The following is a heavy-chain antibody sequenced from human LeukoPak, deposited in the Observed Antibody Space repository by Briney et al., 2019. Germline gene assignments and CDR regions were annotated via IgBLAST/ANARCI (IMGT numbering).Heavy chain of an antibody. Sequence: GASVKVSCKASGYTFTRYYIHWVRQAPGQGLEWMGIIKPSDGSTSYAQRFQGRVTMTRDTSTSTVYMELSSLRSDGTAVYYCARDWAYFDYWGQGTLVTVSS. V-gene: IGHV1-46*01. CDR1: GYTFTRYY. CDR3: ARDWAYFDY. CDR2: IKPSDGST. D-gene: IGHD3-16*01. J-gene: IGHJ4*02.